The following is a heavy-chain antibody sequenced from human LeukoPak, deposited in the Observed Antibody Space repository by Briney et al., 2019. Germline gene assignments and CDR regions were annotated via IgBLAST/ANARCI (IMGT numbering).Heavy chain of an antibody. D-gene: IGHD3-10*01. CDR2: INSDSGVT. J-gene: IGHJ4*01. Sequence: ASVKVSCKAAEYSFTRYFIHWVRQAPGQGLEWMGHINSDSGVTTYAQKFRGLVTLTRDTSINTAYMELSSLRSDDTAIYYCARDKDRYGAGPFDYWGQGTLVAVSS. V-gene: IGHV1-2*04. CDR1: EYSFTRYF. CDR3: ARDKDRYGAGPFDY.